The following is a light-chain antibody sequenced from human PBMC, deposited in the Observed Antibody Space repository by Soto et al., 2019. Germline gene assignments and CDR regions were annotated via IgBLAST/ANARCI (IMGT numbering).Light chain of an antibody. CDR2: DAS. CDR1: QSISSW. J-gene: IGKJ1*01. CDR3: QQYKTYWT. V-gene: IGKV1-5*01. Sequence: DSQMPQSPSTLSSSVGDRVTITCRASQSISSWLAWYQQKPGKAPKLLIYDASSLESGVPSRFSGSGSGTEFTLTISSLQPDDFATYYCQQYKTYWTFGPGTKVDIK.